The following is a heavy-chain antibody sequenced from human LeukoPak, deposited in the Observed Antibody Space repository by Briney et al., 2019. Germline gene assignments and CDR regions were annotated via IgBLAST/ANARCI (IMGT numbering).Heavy chain of an antibody. J-gene: IGHJ4*02. CDR2: ISSSSSYI. CDR3: ARDVSQIQLWLRSIEY. CDR1: GFTFSSYS. V-gene: IGHV3-21*01. D-gene: IGHD5-18*01. Sequence: PGGSLRLSCAASGFTFSSYSMNWVRQAPGKGLEWVSSISSSSSYIYYADSVKGRFTISRDNAKNSLYLQMNSLRAEDTAVYYCARDVSQIQLWLRSIEYWGQGTLVTVSS.